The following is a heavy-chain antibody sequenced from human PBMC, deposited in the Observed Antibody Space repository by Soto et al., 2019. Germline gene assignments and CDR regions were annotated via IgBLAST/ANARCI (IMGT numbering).Heavy chain of an antibody. D-gene: IGHD3-16*01. V-gene: IGHV3-23*01. CDR1: GFTFSSYA. CDR2: ISGSGGST. J-gene: IGHJ3*02. CDR3: AKGWVYTDDAFDI. Sequence: GGSLRLSCAASGFTFSSYAMSWVRQAPGKGLEWVSAISGSGGSTYYEDSVKGRFTISRDNSKNTLYLQMNSLRAEDTAVYYCAKGWVYTDDAFDIWGQGTMVTVSS.